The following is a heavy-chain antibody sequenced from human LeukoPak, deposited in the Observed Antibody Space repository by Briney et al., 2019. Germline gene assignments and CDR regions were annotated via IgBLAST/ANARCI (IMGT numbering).Heavy chain of an antibody. D-gene: IGHD3-10*01. Sequence: ASVKVSCKASGHTFISYYIHWVRQAPGQGLEWMGIINPSYGSTTYAQKFQGRVTMVRDTSTSTVYMELSSLRSEDTAVYYCFTGLKDYNGMDVWGQGTTVTVSS. CDR3: FTGLKDYNGMDV. V-gene: IGHV1-46*01. J-gene: IGHJ6*02. CDR1: GHTFISYY. CDR2: INPSYGST.